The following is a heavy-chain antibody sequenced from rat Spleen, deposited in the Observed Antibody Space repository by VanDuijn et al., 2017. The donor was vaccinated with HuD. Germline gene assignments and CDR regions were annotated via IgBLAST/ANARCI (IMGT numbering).Heavy chain of an antibody. CDR2: VSPTGGST. V-gene: IGHV5-19*01. CDR3: TAHGNRISRFAY. D-gene: IGHD2-7*01. Sequence: EVQLVESGGGLVQPGRSLKLSCAASGFTFSNYGMHWIRQAPTKGLEWVASVSPTGGSTYYRDSVKGRFTFSRDNAKSTLYLQMDSLRSEDTANYYCTAHGNRISRFAYWGQGTLVTVSS. CDR1: GFTFSNYG. J-gene: IGHJ3*01.